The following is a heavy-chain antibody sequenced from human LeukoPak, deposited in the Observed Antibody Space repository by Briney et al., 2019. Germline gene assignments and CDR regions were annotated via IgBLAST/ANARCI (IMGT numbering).Heavy chain of an antibody. D-gene: IGHD6-19*01. J-gene: IGHJ6*03. V-gene: IGHV3-21*01. CDR1: GFTFSSYC. Sequence: GGSLRLSCAASGFTFSSYCMNWVRQAPGKGLEWVASITRGSSYIYYADSVKGRFTISRDNAKNSLYLQMNSLRAEDTAVYYCARVSAGAVAARIHDYHMDVWGKGTTVTVSS. CDR3: ARVSAGAVAARIHDYHMDV. CDR2: ITRGSSYI.